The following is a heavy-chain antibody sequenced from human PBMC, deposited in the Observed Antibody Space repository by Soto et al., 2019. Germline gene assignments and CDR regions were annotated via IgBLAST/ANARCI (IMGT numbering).Heavy chain of an antibody. CDR2: INPGDDST. V-gene: IGHV1-46*01. CDR1: GYTFTNYF. CDR3: AREEEALDY. Sequence: ASVKVSCKASGYTFTNYFIHWVRQAPGEGLEWMGIINPGDDSTTYAQKFQGRVTVTKDTSTSTVYMELSSLRSDDTAMYYCAREEEALDYWGQGTLVTVSS. J-gene: IGHJ4*02.